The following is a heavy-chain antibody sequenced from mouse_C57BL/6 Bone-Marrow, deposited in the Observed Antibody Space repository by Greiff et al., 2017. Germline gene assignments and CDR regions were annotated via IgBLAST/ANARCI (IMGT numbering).Heavy chain of an antibody. CDR2: IDPSDSET. Sequence: QVQLQQPGAELVRPGSSVKLSCKASGYTFTSYWMHWVKQRPIQGLEWIGNIDPSDSETHYNQKFKDKATLTVDKSSSTAYMKLSSLTSEDSAVYYCARFGGYGYWYFDVWGTGTTVTVSS. D-gene: IGHD2-10*02. V-gene: IGHV1-52*01. CDR3: ARFGGYGYWYFDV. CDR1: GYTFTSYW. J-gene: IGHJ1*03.